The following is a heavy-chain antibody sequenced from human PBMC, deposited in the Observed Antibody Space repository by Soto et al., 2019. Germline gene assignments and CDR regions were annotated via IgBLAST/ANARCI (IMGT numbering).Heavy chain of an antibody. J-gene: IGHJ6*02. D-gene: IGHD2-2*01. CDR2: ISGKNGNT. V-gene: IGHV1-18*04. Sequence: ASVKVSCKASGYTFISHGTSWVRQAPGQGLEWMGWISGKNGNTNYAQKFQGRVTLTTDTSTSTAYLELRSLRSDDTAVYYCARVSSSIVVVPDYGMDVWGQGTTVTV. CDR1: GYTFISHG. CDR3: ARVSSSIVVVPDYGMDV.